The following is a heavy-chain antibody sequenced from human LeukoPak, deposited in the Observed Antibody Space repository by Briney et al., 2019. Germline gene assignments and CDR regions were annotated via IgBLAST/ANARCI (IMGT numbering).Heavy chain of an antibody. CDR1: GFTFRTYA. CDR3: AKGITYDSLDF. Sequence: GGSLRLSCAASGFTFRTYAMTWVRQAPGKGLEWVSSISGSRGNTFYSHSVKGRFTISRDNSKNTLYLQMNSLRAEDTALYYCAKGITYDSLDFWGQGTLVTVSS. V-gene: IGHV3-23*01. D-gene: IGHD3-10*01. J-gene: IGHJ4*02. CDR2: ISGSRGNT.